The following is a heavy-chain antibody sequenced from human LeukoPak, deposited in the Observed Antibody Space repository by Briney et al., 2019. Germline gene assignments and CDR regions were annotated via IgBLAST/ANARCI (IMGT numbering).Heavy chain of an antibody. Sequence: ESLRLSCAGSGFTFSSYGMDWVRQAPGRGLEWVSFINSGSSYTYYRASLQGQFTISADNSKNTSYLQMNSLSAEDTAVYYCARDKLAYCGGDCYPDVWGQGTLVTVSS. V-gene: IGHV3-21*01. D-gene: IGHD2-21*02. J-gene: IGHJ4*02. CDR3: ARDKLAYCGGDCYPDV. CDR2: INSGSSYT. CDR1: GFTFSSYG.